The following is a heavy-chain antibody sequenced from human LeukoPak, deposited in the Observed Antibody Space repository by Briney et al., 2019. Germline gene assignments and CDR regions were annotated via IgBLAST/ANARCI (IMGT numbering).Heavy chain of an antibody. CDR2: IISSGART. J-gene: IGHJ3*02. Sequence: GGSLRLSCEASGFTFRSYDMTWVRQAPGKGLEWVSLIISSGARTYYADSVKGRFTISRDNSKNTLFLQMNSLRAEDTAVYYCAKKVGGVYALDIWGQGTMVTVSS. CDR1: GFTFRSYD. V-gene: IGHV3-23*01. CDR3: AKKVGGVYALDI. D-gene: IGHD3-16*01.